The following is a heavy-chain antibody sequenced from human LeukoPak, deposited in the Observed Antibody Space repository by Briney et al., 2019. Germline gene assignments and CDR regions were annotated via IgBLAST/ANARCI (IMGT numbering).Heavy chain of an antibody. J-gene: IGHJ5*02. CDR1: GFTFSSYS. CDR3: ARSPSTVTTSWFDP. Sequence: PGGSLRLSCAASGFTFSSYSMNWVRQAPGKGLEWVSSISSSSSYIYYADSVKGRFTISRDNAKNSLYLQMNSLRAEDTAVCYCARSPSTVTTSWFDPWGQGTLVTVSS. D-gene: IGHD4-11*01. CDR2: ISSSSSYI. V-gene: IGHV3-21*01.